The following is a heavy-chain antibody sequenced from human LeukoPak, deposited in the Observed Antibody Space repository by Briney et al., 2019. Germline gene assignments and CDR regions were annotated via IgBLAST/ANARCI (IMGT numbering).Heavy chain of an antibody. Sequence: AGTLSLTCTVSGYSISSGYYSGWIRQPPGKVLNGLRINNDGSSTNYTPSLKGRVTVSRDTADNTMFLQMNSVRDEDTAVYYCATKQWLAPPPDSWGQGTLVTVSS. CDR1: GYSISSGYY. V-gene: IGHV4-38-2*02. CDR3: ATKQWLAPPPDS. J-gene: IGHJ4*02. CDR2: NNDGSST. D-gene: IGHD6-19*01.